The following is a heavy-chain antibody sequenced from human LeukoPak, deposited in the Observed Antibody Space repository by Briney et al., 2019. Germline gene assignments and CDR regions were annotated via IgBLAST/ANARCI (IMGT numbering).Heavy chain of an antibody. J-gene: IGHJ4*02. CDR3: ARDGNYDFWSGYSQYFDH. V-gene: IGHV3-48*01. CDR1: GFTFSSYS. D-gene: IGHD3-3*01. CDR2: ISSSSSTI. Sequence: GGSLRLSCAASGFTFSSYSMNWVRQAPGKGLEWVSYISSSSSTIYYADSVKGRFTISRDNAKNSLYLQMNSLRAEDTAVYYCARDGNYDFWSGYSQYFDHWGQGTLVTVSS.